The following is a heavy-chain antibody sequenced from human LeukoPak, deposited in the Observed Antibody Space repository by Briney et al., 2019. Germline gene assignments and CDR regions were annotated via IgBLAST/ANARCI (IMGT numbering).Heavy chain of an antibody. J-gene: IGHJ4*02. CDR1: GFTVNNKY. V-gene: IGHV3-66*01. D-gene: IGHD5-18*01. CDR2: IYNDGRT. CDR3: ARDLSRIHLWSNPYFDY. Sequence: GGSLRLSCAASGFTVNNKYMTWVRQAPGKGLEWVSLIYNDGRTYYADSVKGRCTIPRDNSKNVLYLQMNSLRAEDTAVYYCARDLSRIHLWSNPYFDYWGQGTLVTVSS.